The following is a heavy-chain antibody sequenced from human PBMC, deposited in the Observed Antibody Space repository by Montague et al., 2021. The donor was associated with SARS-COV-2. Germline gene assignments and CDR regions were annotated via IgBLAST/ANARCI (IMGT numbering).Heavy chain of an antibody. V-gene: IGHV4-34*01. CDR3: ARLPDLLLWFGEALDY. D-gene: IGHD3-10*01. Sequence: SETLSLTCAVYGGSFSGYYWSWIRQPPGKGLEWIGEINHSGSTNYNPSLKSRVTISVDTSKNQFSLKLSSVTAADTAVYYCARLPDLLLWFGEALDYWGQGTLVTVSS. CDR1: GGSFSGYY. J-gene: IGHJ4*02. CDR2: INHSGST.